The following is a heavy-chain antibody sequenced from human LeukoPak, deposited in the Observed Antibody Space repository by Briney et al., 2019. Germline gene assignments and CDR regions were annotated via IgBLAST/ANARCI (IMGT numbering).Heavy chain of an antibody. D-gene: IGHD6-13*01. J-gene: IGHJ4*02. Sequence: GGSLRLSCAASGFSFSSYAMSWVRQAPGKGLEWVSGTSATDGRTYYADSVEGRFTISRDNSKSTLFLQMNSVRAEDTAIYYCAKYLRGPQLVRRDFDSWGQGTLVTVSS. CDR1: GFSFSSYA. CDR2: TSATDGRT. V-gene: IGHV3-23*01. CDR3: AKYLRGPQLVRRDFDS.